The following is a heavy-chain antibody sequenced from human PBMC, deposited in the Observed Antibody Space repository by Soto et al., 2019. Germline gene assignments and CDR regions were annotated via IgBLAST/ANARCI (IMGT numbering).Heavy chain of an antibody. V-gene: IGHV4-59*08. J-gene: IGHJ6*03. CDR1: GASITSYY. CDR3: ATLDYYYYLDV. CDR2: IHYSGST. Sequence: QGQLQESGPGLVRPSETLSLTCTVSGASITSYYWSWIRQSSGKGLEWIGYIHYSGSTNYNPSLESPVTMSIDASESQFSLRLRSVTAADTGVYYCATLDYYYYLDVLGKGTAVTVSS.